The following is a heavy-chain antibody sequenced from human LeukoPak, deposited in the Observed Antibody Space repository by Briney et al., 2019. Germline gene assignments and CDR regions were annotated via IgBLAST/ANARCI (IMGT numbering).Heavy chain of an antibody. Sequence: ALVKVSCKASGYTFTGYYMHWVRQAPGQGLEWMGWINPNSGGTNYAQKFQGRVTMTRDTSISTAYMELSRLRSDNTAVYYCARVAGTLFNYHFDYWGQGTLVTVSS. D-gene: IGHD4-11*01. CDR2: INPNSGGT. V-gene: IGHV1-2*02. J-gene: IGHJ4*02. CDR3: ARVAGTLFNYHFDY. CDR1: GYTFTGYY.